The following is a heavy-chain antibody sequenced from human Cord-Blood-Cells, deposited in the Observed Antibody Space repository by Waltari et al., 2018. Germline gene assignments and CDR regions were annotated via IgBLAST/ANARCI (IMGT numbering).Heavy chain of an antibody. CDR2: IIPIFGTA. J-gene: IGHJ6*02. Sequence: QVQLVQSGAEVKKPGSSVKVSCKASGGTFSSYAISWVRQAPGQGLEWMGGIIPIFGTANYAQKFQGRVTITADESTSTAYMELSSLRSEDTAVYYCARVGRPNWGSGYYYYGMDVWGQGTTVTVSS. CDR3: ARVGRPNWGSGYYYYGMDV. D-gene: IGHD7-27*01. CDR1: GGTFSSYA. V-gene: IGHV1-69*01.